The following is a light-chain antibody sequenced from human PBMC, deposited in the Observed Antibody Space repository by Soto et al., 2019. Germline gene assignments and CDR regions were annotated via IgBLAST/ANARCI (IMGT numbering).Light chain of an antibody. CDR2: DVS. Sequence: QSALNQPASVSGSPGQSITISCTGTSSDVGGYNHVSWYQQHPGEAPKLMIYDVSSRPSGVSNRFSGSKAADTASLTISGLQAEDEADYYCSSFASTDTPMVFGGGTKLTVL. CDR1: SSDVGGYNH. J-gene: IGLJ2*01. CDR3: SSFASTDTPMV. V-gene: IGLV2-14*03.